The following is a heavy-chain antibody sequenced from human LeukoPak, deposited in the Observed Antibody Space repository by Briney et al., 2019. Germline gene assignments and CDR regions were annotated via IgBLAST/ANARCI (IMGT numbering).Heavy chain of an antibody. J-gene: IGHJ4*02. Sequence: GRSLRLSCAASGFTFSSYGMHWVRQAPGKGLEWVAVISYDGSNKYYADSVKGRFTISRDNSKNTLYLQMNSLRAEDTAVYYCAKDQHYCSGGSCYSGGPGDYWGQGTLVTVSS. CDR3: AKDQHYCSGGSCYSGGPGDY. V-gene: IGHV3-30*18. D-gene: IGHD2-15*01. CDR1: GFTFSSYG. CDR2: ISYDGSNK.